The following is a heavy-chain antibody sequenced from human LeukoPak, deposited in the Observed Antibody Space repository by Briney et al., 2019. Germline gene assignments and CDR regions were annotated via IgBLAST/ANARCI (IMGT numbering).Heavy chain of an antibody. Sequence: GESLRLSCAASGFTFSSYGMHWVRQAPGKGLEWVAVISYDGSNKYYADSVKGRFTISRDNSKNTLYLQTNSLRAEDTAVYYCARDLRRIAAYYFDYWGQGILVTVSS. V-gene: IGHV3-30*03. D-gene: IGHD6-25*01. CDR1: GFTFSSYG. CDR2: ISYDGSNK. J-gene: IGHJ4*02. CDR3: ARDLRRIAAYYFDY.